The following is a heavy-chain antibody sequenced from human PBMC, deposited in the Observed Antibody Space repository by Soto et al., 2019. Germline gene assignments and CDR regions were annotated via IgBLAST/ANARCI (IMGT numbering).Heavy chain of an antibody. CDR2: IYYSGGT. CDR3: ARHLSLVGATWIYYGMDV. D-gene: IGHD1-26*01. V-gene: IGHV4-39*01. CDR1: GGSISSSSYY. J-gene: IGHJ6*02. Sequence: XETLSLTCPVSGGSISSSSYYWGWLRQPPGKGLEWIGSIYYSGGTYYNPSLKSRVTISVDTSKNQFSLKLSSVTAADTAVYYCARHLSLVGATWIYYGMDVWGQGTTVTVSS.